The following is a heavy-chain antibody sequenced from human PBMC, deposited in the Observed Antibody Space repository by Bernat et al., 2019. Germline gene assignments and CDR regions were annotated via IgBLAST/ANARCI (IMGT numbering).Heavy chain of an antibody. J-gene: IGHJ5*02. D-gene: IGHD3-9*01. Sequence: EVQLVESGGGLVQPGRSLRLSCAASGFTFDDYAMHWVRQAPGKGLEWVSGISWNSGSIGYADSVKGRFTISRDNAKNSLYLQMNSLRAEDTALYYCAKDGGPRRYYDILTGYPPDVDNWFDRWGQGTLVTVSS. V-gene: IGHV3-9*01. CDR2: ISWNSGSI. CDR1: GFTFDDYA. CDR3: AKDGGPRRYYDILTGYPPDVDNWFDR.